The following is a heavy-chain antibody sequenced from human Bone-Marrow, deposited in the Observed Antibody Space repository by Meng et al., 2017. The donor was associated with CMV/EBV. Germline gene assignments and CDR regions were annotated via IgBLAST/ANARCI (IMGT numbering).Heavy chain of an antibody. J-gene: IGHJ4*02. CDR2: IYYSGRT. V-gene: IGHV4-61*01. CDR1: GGSVSSGSYY. Sequence: GSLRLSCTVSGGSVSSGSYYWSWIRQPPGKGLEWIGYIYYSGRTNYNPSLKSRVTISVDTSKNQFSLKLSSVTAADTAVYYCAREVYYYVSSGYVDWGQGTLVTVSS. D-gene: IGHD3-22*01. CDR3: AREVYYYVSSGYVD.